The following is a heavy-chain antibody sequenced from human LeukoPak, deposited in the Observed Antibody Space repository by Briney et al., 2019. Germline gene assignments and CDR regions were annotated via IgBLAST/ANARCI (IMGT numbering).Heavy chain of an antibody. CDR2: INPNSGGT. CDR3: ARVLGLAVLDY. Sequence: GASVKVPRKASGYTFTGYYMLWVRQAPGQGLEWMGWINPNSGGTNYAQKFQGRVTMTRDTSISTAYMELSRLRSDDTAVYYCARVLGLAVLDYWGQGTLVTVSS. V-gene: IGHV1-2*02. D-gene: IGHD6-19*01. J-gene: IGHJ4*02. CDR1: GYTFTGYY.